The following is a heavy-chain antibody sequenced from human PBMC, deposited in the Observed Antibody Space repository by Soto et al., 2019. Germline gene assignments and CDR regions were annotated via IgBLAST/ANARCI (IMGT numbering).Heavy chain of an antibody. V-gene: IGHV3-33*01. Sequence: LRLSCAASGFTFSSYGMHWVRQAPGKGLEWVAVIWYDGSNKYYADSVKGRFTISRDNSKNTLYLQMNSLRAEDTAVYYCARDFKPILTGYYYYYYGMDVWGQGTTVTVSS. CDR2: IWYDGSNK. J-gene: IGHJ6*02. D-gene: IGHD3-9*01. CDR3: ARDFKPILTGYYYYYYGMDV. CDR1: GFTFSSYG.